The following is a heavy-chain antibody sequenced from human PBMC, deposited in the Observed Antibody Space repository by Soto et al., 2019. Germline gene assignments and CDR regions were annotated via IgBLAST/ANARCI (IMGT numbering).Heavy chain of an antibody. CDR3: AKVHQRFLDILTGAPIFDT. D-gene: IGHD3-9*01. CDR2: ISSDGDLR. Sequence: EVHLLGSGGDLVKPGGSLRLSCAVSGFTFNNFAMSWVRQSPGKGLEWVSTISSDGDLRHYAESVKGRFTISRDNSKSSLFLQINRLRAGDWAIYFCAKVHQRFLDILTGAPIFDTWGQGTMVTVSS. CDR1: GFTFNNFA. V-gene: IGHV3-23*01. J-gene: IGHJ4*02.